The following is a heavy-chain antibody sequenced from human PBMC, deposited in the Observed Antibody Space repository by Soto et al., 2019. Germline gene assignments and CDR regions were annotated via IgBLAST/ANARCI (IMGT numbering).Heavy chain of an antibody. D-gene: IGHD3-9*01. J-gene: IGHJ4*02. CDR3: AKCDDILTGYFYYFDY. CDR1: GFTFSSYA. CDR2: ISGSGGST. V-gene: IGHV3-23*01. Sequence: GSLRLSCAASGFTFSSYAMSWVRQAPGKGLEWVSAISGSGGSTYYADSVKGRFTISRDNSKNTLYLQMNSLRAEDTAVYYCAKCDDILTGYFYYFDYWGQGTLVTVSS.